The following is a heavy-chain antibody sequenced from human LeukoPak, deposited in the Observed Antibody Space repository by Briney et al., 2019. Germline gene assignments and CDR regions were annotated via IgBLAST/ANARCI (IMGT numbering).Heavy chain of an antibody. V-gene: IGHV3-23*01. CDR1: GGSISSGGYY. D-gene: IGHD3-3*01. J-gene: IGHJ4*02. CDR2: ISGSGGST. Sequence: ETLSLTCTVSGGSISSGGYYWSWIRQHPGKGLEWVSAISGSGGSTYYADSVKGRFTISRDNSKNTLYLQMNSLRAEDTAVYYCAKCVDFWSGYSNEYYFDYWGQGTLVTVSS. CDR3: AKCVDFWSGYSNEYYFDY.